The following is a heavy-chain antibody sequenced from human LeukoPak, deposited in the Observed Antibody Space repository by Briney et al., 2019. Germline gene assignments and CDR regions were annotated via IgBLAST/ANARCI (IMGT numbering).Heavy chain of an antibody. V-gene: IGHV4-39*01. D-gene: IGHD3-10*01. CDR2: IYYSGST. CDR1: GGSIMSSSDY. CDR3: ARHVRDESGSYYTPYNWFDP. Sequence: PPETLSLTCTVSGGSIMSSSDYWGWIRQPPGKGLEWIGSIYYSGSTYYNPSLKSRVTISVDTSKNQFSLKLSSVTAADTAVYYCARHVRDESGSYYTPYNWFDPWGQGTLVTVSS. J-gene: IGHJ5*02.